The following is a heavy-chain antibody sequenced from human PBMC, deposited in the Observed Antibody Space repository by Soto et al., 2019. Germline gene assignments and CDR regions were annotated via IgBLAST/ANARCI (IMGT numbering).Heavy chain of an antibody. CDR3: AVRSSGSDYSPHFDY. V-gene: IGHV3-30*03. Sequence: WGSLRLSCAASGFTFSSYGMHWVRQAPGKGLEWVAVISYDGSNIYYADSVKGRFTISRDNSKNTLYLQMNSLRAEDTAVYYCAVRSSGSDYSPHFDYWAQGTLVTVSS. CDR2: ISYDGSNI. J-gene: IGHJ4*02. CDR1: GFTFSSYG. D-gene: IGHD3-10*01.